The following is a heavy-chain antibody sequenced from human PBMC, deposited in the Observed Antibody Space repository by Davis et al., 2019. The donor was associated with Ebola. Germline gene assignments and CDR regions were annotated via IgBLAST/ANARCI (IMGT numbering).Heavy chain of an antibody. CDR1: GFTFSSYG. Sequence: GESLKISCAASGFTFSSYGMHWVRQAPGKGLEWVAVISYDGSNKYYADSVKGRFTISRDNSKNTLYLQMNSLRAEDTAVYYCASPGYYYGSGSYWEHDYWGQGTLVTVSS. D-gene: IGHD3-10*01. J-gene: IGHJ4*02. CDR3: ASPGYYYGSGSYWEHDY. V-gene: IGHV3-30*03. CDR2: ISYDGSNK.